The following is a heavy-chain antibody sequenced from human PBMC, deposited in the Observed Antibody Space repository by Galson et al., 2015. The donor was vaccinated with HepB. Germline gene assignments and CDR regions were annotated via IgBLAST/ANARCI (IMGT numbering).Heavy chain of an antibody. CDR1: GGTFSSYA. J-gene: IGHJ6*02. V-gene: IGHV1-69*01. Sequence: CKASGGTFSSYAISWVRQAPGQGLEWMGGIIPIFGTANYAQKFQGRVTITADESTSTAYMELSSLRSEDTAVYYCARDRTPQSRYDFWSGYYYYYGMDVWGQGTTVTVSS. D-gene: IGHD3-3*01. CDR2: IIPIFGTA. CDR3: ARDRTPQSRYDFWSGYYYYYGMDV.